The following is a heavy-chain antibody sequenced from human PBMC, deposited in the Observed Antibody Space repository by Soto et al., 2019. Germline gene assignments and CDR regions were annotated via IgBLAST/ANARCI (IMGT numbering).Heavy chain of an antibody. CDR2: VIPKHGVT. V-gene: IGHV1-69*04. Sequence: GLEWMGRVIPKHGVTNYAKKCQGRFTIVVDTSTSTAYMELNSLRYEDTAVYFCARDKGYCSDTSCPDFDFWGKGTLDTV. D-gene: IGHD2-15*01. J-gene: IGHJ4*02. CDR3: ARDKGYCSDTSCPDFDF.